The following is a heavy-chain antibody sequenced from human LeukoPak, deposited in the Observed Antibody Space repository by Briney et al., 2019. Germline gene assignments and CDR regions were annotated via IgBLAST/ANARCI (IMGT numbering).Heavy chain of an antibody. CDR3: AKDQQWELLWVNAVDY. CDR2: ISYDGSNK. V-gene: IGHV3-30*18. D-gene: IGHD1-26*01. Sequence: HPGGSLRLSCAASGFTFSSYGMHWVRQAPGKGLEWVAVISYDGSNKYYADSVKGRFTISRDNSKNTLYLQMNSLRAEDTAVYYCAKDQQWELLWVNAVDYWGQGTLVTVPS. J-gene: IGHJ4*02. CDR1: GFTFSSYG.